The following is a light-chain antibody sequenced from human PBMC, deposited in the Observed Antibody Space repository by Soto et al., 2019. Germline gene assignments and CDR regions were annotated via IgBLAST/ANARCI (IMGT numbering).Light chain of an antibody. Sequence: DIVMTQSPDSLAVSLGERATINCKSSQSVLYSSNNKNYLARYPQKPGQPPKLRIYWASTRESGVPDRFSGSGSGTDFTLTISSLQAEDVAVYYCQQYYSTPPWTFGQGTKVEIK. CDR1: QSVLYSSNNKNY. V-gene: IGKV4-1*01. CDR3: QQYYSTPPWT. CDR2: WAS. J-gene: IGKJ1*01.